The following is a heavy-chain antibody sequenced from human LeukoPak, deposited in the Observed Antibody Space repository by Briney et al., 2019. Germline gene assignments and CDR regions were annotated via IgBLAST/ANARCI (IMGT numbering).Heavy chain of an antibody. CDR1: GFTFSNAW. CDR2: IKSKTDGGTT. Sequence: PGGSLRLSCAASGFTFSNAWMSGVRQAPGKGLEWVGRIKSKTDGGTTDYAAPVKGRFTISRDDSKNTLYLQMNSLKTEDTAVSYCTTEGLELQFDSRGEGTLVTVSS. J-gene: IGHJ4*02. V-gene: IGHV3-15*01. D-gene: IGHD1-7*01. CDR3: TTEGLELQFDS.